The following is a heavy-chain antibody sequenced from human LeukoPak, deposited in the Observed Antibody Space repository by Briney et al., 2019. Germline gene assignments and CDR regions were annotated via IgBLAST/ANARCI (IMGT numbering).Heavy chain of an antibody. CDR2: IYYNEKT. J-gene: IGHJ3*01. D-gene: IGHD6-13*01. Sequence: SETLSLTCTVSGDSVISGRFYWSWVRQTPGKGLEWIGYIYYNEKTKYNTALESRVTISLAKSKNQFSMRLTSVTAADTAIYYCARTTVGTNDWPVYTWGQSTLVVVSA. CDR3: ARTTVGTNDWPVYT. CDR1: GDSVISGRFY. V-gene: IGHV4-61*01.